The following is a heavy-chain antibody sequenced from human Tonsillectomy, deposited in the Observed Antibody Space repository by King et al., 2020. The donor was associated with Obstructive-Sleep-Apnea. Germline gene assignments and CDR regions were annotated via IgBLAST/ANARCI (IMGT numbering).Heavy chain of an antibody. V-gene: IGHV3-23*04. Sequence: VQLVESGGGLVQPGGSLRLSCAASGFTFSNFAMTWVRQAPGKGLEWVSSITAGSGTTYYADSVKGRLTISKDNSKNTLCLQMNSLRAEDTAVYYCAKGGREPDYWGQGTLVTVSS. CDR2: ITAGSGTT. D-gene: IGHD3-16*01. J-gene: IGHJ4*02. CDR3: AKGGREPDY. CDR1: GFTFSNFA.